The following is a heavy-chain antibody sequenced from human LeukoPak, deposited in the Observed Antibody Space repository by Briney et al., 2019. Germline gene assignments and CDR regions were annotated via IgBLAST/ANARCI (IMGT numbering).Heavy chain of an antibody. CDR2: IIPIFGTA. Sequence: SVKVSCKASGGTFSSYAISWVRQAPGQGLEWMGGIIPIFGTANYAQKFQGRVTITADESTSTAYMELSSLRSEDTAVYYCGTGYCSSTSRYTMMDYWGQGTLVTVSS. D-gene: IGHD2-2*02. CDR3: GTGYCSSTSRYTMMDY. J-gene: IGHJ4*02. CDR1: GGTFSSYA. V-gene: IGHV1-69*13.